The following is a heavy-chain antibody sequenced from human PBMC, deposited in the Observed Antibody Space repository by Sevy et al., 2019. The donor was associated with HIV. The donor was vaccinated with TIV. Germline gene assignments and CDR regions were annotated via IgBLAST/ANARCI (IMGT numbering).Heavy chain of an antibody. V-gene: IGHV3-53*01. CDR1: GFTVSSNY. Sequence: GGSLRLSCAASGFTVSSNYMSWVRQAPGKGLEWVSVIYSGGSTYYADSVKGRFTISRDNSKNTLYLQMSSLRAEDTAVYYCARDRAGSFDYWGQGTLVTVSS. J-gene: IGHJ4*02. CDR2: IYSGGST. D-gene: IGHD6-19*01. CDR3: ARDRAGSFDY.